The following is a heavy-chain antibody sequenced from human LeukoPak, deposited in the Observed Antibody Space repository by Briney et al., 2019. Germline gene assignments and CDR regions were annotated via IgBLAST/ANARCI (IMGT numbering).Heavy chain of an antibody. Sequence: NPSETLPLTCAVYGGSFSGYYWSWIRQPPGKGLEWIGEINHSGSTNYNPSLKSRVTISVDTSKNQFSLKLSSVTAADTAVYYCARANYYDSSGYSYWGQETLVTVSS. CDR3: ARANYYDSSGYSY. CDR2: INHSGST. D-gene: IGHD3-22*01. J-gene: IGHJ4*02. CDR1: GGSFSGYY. V-gene: IGHV4-34*01.